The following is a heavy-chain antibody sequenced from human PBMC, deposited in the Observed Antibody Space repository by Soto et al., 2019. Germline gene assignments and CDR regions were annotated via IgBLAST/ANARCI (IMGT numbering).Heavy chain of an antibody. J-gene: IGHJ4*02. CDR2: ISYDATNK. V-gene: IGHV3-30*18. Sequence: LRLSCAASGFTFSGSGMHWVRQAPGKGLEWVAVISYDATNKFYADSVKGRFTISRDNSKNTLYLQMNSLRTEDTGVYYCAKEFHTWNYFDYWGRGTLVTVSS. CDR3: AKEFHTWNYFDY. CDR1: GFTFSGSG. D-gene: IGHD1-20*01.